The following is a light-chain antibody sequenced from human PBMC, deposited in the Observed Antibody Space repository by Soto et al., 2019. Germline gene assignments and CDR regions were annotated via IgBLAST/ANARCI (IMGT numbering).Light chain of an antibody. CDR2: DAS. CDR1: QSINGW. Sequence: DIQMTQSPSTLSASVGGRVSITCRASQSINGWLAWYQQKPGKAPKLLIYDASYLEGGVPSRFSGSGSGTEITLTISSLQPDDFASYYCQQYNSYPWTFGQGTKVEI. V-gene: IGKV1-5*01. CDR3: QQYNSYPWT. J-gene: IGKJ1*01.